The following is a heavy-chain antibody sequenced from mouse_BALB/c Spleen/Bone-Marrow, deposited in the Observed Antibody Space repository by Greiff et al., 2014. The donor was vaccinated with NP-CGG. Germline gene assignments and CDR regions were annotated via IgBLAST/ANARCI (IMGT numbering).Heavy chain of an antibody. V-gene: IGHV2-5-1*01. J-gene: IGHJ2*01. CDR3: AKTDY. CDR2: ILSGGST. CDR1: GFSLTSYG. Sequence: VQLVESGPSLVQPSQSLSITCTVSGFSLTSYGVHWVRQSPGKGLEWLGGILSGGSTEYNAALMSSLSITKDNSKTQVFFKMNSLQADDTDIYCCAKTDYWGQGTTLTVSS.